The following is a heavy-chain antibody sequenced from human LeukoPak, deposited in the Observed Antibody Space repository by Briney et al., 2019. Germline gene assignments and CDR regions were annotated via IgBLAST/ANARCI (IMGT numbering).Heavy chain of an antibody. CDR2: IYSSGST. D-gene: IGHD2-8*02. V-gene: IGHV4-4*07. CDR1: GASISSYY. J-gene: IGHJ3*02. Sequence: SETLSLTCNVPGASISSYYWSWIRQPAGKGLEWIGRIYSSGSTNYIPSLKSRVTISVDTSKNQFSLKLSSVTAADTAVYFCARGNCAGGVRYPDALDIWGQGTVVTVSS. CDR3: ARGNCAGGVRYPDALDI.